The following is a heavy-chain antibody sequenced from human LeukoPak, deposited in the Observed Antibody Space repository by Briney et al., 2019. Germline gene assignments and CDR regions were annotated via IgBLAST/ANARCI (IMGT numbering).Heavy chain of an antibody. CDR2: IYPGDSDT. V-gene: IGHV5-51*01. J-gene: IGHJ3*02. D-gene: IGHD6-13*01. CDR3: ARMTARGWYSSSWRAFDI. CDR1: GYSFTSYW. Sequence: GESLKISCKGSGYSFTSYWIGWVRQMPGKGLEWMGIIYPGDSDTRYSPSFQGQVTISADKSISTAYLQWSSLKASDTAMYYCARMTARGWYSSSWRAFDIWGQGTMVTVSS.